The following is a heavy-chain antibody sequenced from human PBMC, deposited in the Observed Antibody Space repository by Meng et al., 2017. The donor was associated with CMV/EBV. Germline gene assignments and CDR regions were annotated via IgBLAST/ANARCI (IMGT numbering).Heavy chain of an antibody. CDR1: GFTFSSYA. CDR2: ISGSGGST. CDR3: AKGIFGVVGAGYYYYYGMDV. V-gene: IGHV3-23*01. Sequence: GESLKISCAASGFTFSSYAMSWVRQAPGKGLEWVSAISGSGGSTYYADSAKGRFTISRDNSKNTLYLQMNSLRAEDTAVYYCAKGIFGVVGAGYYYYYGMDVWGQGTTVTVSS. D-gene: IGHD3-3*01. J-gene: IGHJ6*02.